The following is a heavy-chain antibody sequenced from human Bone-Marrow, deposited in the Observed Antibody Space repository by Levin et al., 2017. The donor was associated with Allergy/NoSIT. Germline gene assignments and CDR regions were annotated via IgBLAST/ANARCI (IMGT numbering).Heavy chain of an antibody. Sequence: QAGGSLRLSCVGSGFSFSAFPIHWVRQTPGRGLEWLALISSDSIIKYSADSLKGRFTVSRDNTKNTVFLQMTNLGPEDTATYYCAKCRTLVTKPFDDWGRGTLVIVSS. D-gene: IGHD2-21*02. V-gene: IGHV3-30-3*01. CDR3: AKCRTLVTKPFDD. CDR2: ISSDSIIK. J-gene: IGHJ4*02. CDR1: GFSFSAFP.